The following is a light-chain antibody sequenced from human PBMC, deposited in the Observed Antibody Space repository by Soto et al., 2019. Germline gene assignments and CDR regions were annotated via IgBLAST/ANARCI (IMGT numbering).Light chain of an antibody. V-gene: IGKV1-5*01. Sequence: DIQMTQSPSTLSASVGDRVTITCRASQSISTWLAWYQQKPGKAPKLLIYDASSLESGVPSRFSGSGSGTEFTLTISSLQPDDFAVYYCQQYGPSPPYTFGQGTKVEIK. J-gene: IGKJ2*01. CDR3: QQYGPSPPYT. CDR2: DAS. CDR1: QSISTW.